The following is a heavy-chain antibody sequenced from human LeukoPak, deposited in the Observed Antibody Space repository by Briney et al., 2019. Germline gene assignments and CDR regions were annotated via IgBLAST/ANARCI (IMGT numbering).Heavy chain of an antibody. CDR1: GGSISSGSYY. Sequence: SQTLSLTCTVSGGSISSGSYYWSWIRQPAGKGLEWIGRIYTSGSTNYNPSLKSRVTISVDTSKNQFSLKLSSVTAADTAVYYCARDGWGYFDYWDQGTLVTVSS. V-gene: IGHV4-61*02. J-gene: IGHJ4*02. D-gene: IGHD6-19*01. CDR2: IYTSGST. CDR3: ARDGWGYFDY.